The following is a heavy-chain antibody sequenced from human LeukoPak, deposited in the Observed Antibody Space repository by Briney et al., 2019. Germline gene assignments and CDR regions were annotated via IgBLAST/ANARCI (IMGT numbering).Heavy chain of an antibody. V-gene: IGHV4-31*03. CDR2: IYYSGST. CDR3: ASSSSGYDWTHFDY. J-gene: IGHJ4*02. D-gene: IGHD5-12*01. Sequence: SETLSLTCTVSGGSISSGGYYWSWIRQHPGKGLEWIGYIYYSGSTYYNPSLKSRVTISVDTSKNQFSLKLSSVTAADTAVYYCASSSSGYDWTHFDYWGQGTLVTVSS. CDR1: GGSISSGGYY.